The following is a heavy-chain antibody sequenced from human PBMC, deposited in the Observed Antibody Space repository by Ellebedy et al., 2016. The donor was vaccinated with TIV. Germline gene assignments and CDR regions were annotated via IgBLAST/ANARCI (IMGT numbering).Heavy chain of an antibody. V-gene: IGHV3-43*02. J-gene: IGHJ4*02. D-gene: IGHD2-21*02. CDR1: GFIFHDYA. CDR2: ISGDGSGT. CDR3: AKAGDFRPFDH. Sequence: PGGSLRLSCAASGFIFHDYAMHWVRQAPGQGLEWISLISGDGSGTFCADSVKGRFAISRDNNNSTLYLHLNSLTSEDSALYYCAKAGDFRPFDHWGRGARVIVSS.